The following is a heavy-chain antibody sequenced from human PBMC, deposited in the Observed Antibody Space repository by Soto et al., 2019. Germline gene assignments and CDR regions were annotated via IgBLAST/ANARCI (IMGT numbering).Heavy chain of an antibody. CDR1: GYTFTGYY. CDR3: ARDPPAGGCCTRGVCKKVMDV. V-gene: IGHV1-2*02. CDR2: INPNRGGT. D-gene: IGHD2-8*01. Sequence: ASVTVSCKASGYTFTGYYMHWLRPAPGQELAWMGWINPNRGGTNYAQKFQGRVTMTSDTTISPPYMELSRLRSDDTAVYYCARDPPAGGCCTRGVCKKVMDVWGQGTTVTVSS. J-gene: IGHJ6*02.